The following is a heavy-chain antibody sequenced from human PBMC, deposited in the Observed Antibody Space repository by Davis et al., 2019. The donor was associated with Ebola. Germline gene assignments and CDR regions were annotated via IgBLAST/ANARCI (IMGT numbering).Heavy chain of an antibody. Sequence: ASVKVSCKASGYTFTGYYMHWVRQAPGQGLEWMGWINPNRGGTNYAQKFQGRVTMTRDTSISTAYMELSSLRSGDTAVYYCARDPPTLLQEVPLGYYGMDVWGQGTTVIVSS. CDR3: ARDPPTLLQEVPLGYYGMDV. D-gene: IGHD2-15*01. J-gene: IGHJ6*02. CDR2: INPNRGGT. CDR1: GYTFTGYY. V-gene: IGHV1-2*02.